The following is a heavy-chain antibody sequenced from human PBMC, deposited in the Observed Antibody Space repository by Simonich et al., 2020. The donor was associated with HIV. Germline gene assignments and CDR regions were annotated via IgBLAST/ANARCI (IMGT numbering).Heavy chain of an antibody. Sequence: QVQLQQWGAGLLKPSETLSLTCAVYGGSFNGYYWSWIRKPPGKGLEWIGEINHSGSTNYNPSLKSRVTISVDTSKKQFSLKVRSVTVADTALYYCARLTVYSYGTYYFDYWGQGTLVTVSS. D-gene: IGHD5-18*01. V-gene: IGHV4-34*01. CDR1: GGSFNGYY. CDR3: ARLTVYSYGTYYFDY. J-gene: IGHJ4*02. CDR2: INHSGST.